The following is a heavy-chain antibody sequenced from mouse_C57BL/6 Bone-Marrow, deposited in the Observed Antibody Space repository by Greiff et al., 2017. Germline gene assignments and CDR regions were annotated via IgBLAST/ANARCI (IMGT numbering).Heavy chain of an antibody. CDR3: ARYGSSYEAWFAY. CDR1: GFTFTDYY. D-gene: IGHD1-1*01. V-gene: IGHV7-3*01. J-gene: IGHJ3*01. CDR2: IRNKANGYTT. Sequence: EVQVVESGGGLVQPGGSLSLSCAASGFTFTDYYMSWVRQPPGKALEWLGFIRNKANGYTTEYSASVKGRFTISRDNSQSILYLQMNALRAEDSATYYCARYGSSYEAWFAYWGQGTLVTVSA.